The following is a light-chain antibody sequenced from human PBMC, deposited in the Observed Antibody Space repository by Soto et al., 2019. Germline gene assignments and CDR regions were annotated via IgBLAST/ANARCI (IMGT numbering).Light chain of an antibody. V-gene: IGKV3-20*01. J-gene: IGKJ2*01. CDR2: GAS. Sequence: EIVLTQSPGTLSLSPGERATLSCRASQSVSSSYLAWYQQKPGQAPRLLIYGASSRATGIPDRFSGSGSGTDCTLTISRLEPEDFAVYYCQQYGSSPFFAQGTKLEIK. CDR3: QQYGSSPF. CDR1: QSVSSSY.